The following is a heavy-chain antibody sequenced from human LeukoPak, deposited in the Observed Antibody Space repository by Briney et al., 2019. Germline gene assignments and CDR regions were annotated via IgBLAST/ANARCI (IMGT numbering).Heavy chain of an antibody. J-gene: IGHJ2*01. Sequence: ASVKVSCKASGYTFTSYDINWVRQATGQGLEWRGWMNPNSGNTGYAQKFQGRVTMTRNTSISTAYMELSSPRSEDTAVYYCASRGYSGYGYFDFWGRGTLVTVSS. CDR1: GYTFTSYD. CDR2: MNPNSGNT. CDR3: ASRGYSGYGYFDF. D-gene: IGHD5-12*01. V-gene: IGHV1-8*01.